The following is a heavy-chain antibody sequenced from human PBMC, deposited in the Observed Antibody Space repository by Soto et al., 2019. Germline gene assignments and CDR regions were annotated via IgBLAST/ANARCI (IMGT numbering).Heavy chain of an antibody. Sequence: QVQLVQSGAEVKKPGSSVKVSCKASGGTFSSYTISWVRQAPGQGLEWMGRIIPILGIANYAQKFQGRVTITADKSTSTAYLELSSLRSEDTAVYYCASIAATSFYYYMDVWGKGTTVTVSS. V-gene: IGHV1-69*02. CDR2: IIPILGIA. D-gene: IGHD2-15*01. J-gene: IGHJ6*03. CDR3: ASIAATSFYYYMDV. CDR1: GGTFSSYT.